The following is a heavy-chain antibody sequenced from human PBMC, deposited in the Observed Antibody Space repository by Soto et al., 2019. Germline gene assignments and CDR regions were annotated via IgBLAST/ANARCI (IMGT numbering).Heavy chain of an antibody. CDR3: PTGHRGSYSSSPQYYYYYYGMDV. CDR2: IIPLFGTA. V-gene: IGHV1-69*13. CDR1: GGTFNSYS. D-gene: IGHD6-6*01. Sequence: SSVNVSCKPSGGTFNSYSISWVRQAPGRGRECVGWIIPLFGTANYEQKFQGRVTITANDSTSTTYIELSTLSSENTHVYYCPTGHRGSYSSSPQYYYYYYGMDVWGQGTQVTVSS. J-gene: IGHJ6*02.